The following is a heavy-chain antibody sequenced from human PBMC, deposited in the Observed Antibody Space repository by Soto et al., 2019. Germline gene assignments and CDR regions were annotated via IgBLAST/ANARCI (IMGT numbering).Heavy chain of an antibody. CDR1: GGSISSYY. V-gene: IGHV4-59*01. J-gene: IGHJ3*02. D-gene: IGHD3-3*01. Sequence: QVQLQESGPGLVKPSETLSLTCTVSGGSISSYYWSWIRQPPGKGLEWIGYIYYSGSTNYNPSLKSRVTIAVDTSKNQFSLKLSSVTAADTAVYYCARTPLVTIFGVVIPDAFDIWGQGTMVTVSS. CDR2: IYYSGST. CDR3: ARTPLVTIFGVVIPDAFDI.